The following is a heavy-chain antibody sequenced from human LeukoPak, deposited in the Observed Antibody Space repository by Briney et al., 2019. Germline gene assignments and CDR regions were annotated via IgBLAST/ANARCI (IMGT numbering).Heavy chain of an antibody. Sequence: ASVKVSCKASGYTFTSYGISWVRQAPGQGLEWMGWISTYNGNTNYAQKLQGRVTMTTDTSTSTAYMELRGLRSDDTAVYYCARDTCSGGSCYLGNYWGQGTLATVSS. V-gene: IGHV1-18*01. J-gene: IGHJ4*02. CDR1: GYTFTSYG. D-gene: IGHD2-15*01. CDR3: ARDTCSGGSCYLGNY. CDR2: ISTYNGNT.